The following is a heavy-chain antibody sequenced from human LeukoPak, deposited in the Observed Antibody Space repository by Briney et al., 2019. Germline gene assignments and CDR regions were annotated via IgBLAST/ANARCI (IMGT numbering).Heavy chain of an antibody. V-gene: IGHV4-4*07. CDR2: IYTSGST. CDR3: ARVVNYSNYGGGYYYYYMDV. Sequence: PSETLSLTCTVSGGSISSYYWSWIRQPAGKGLEWIGRIYTSGSTNYNPSLKSRVTMSVDTSKNQFSLKLSSVTAADTAVYYCARVVNYSNYGGGYYYYYMDVWGKGTTVTVSS. CDR1: GGSISSYY. J-gene: IGHJ6*03. D-gene: IGHD4-11*01.